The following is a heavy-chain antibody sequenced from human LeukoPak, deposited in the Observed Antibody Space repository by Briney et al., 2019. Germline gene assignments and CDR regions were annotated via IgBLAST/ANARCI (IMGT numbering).Heavy chain of an antibody. Sequence: ASVKVSCKASGYTFTSYGISWVRQAPGQGLEWMGWISAYNGNTNYAQKLQGRVTMTTGTSTSTAYMELRSLRSDDTAVYYCARAVLLWSQADYWGQGTLVTVSS. CDR2: ISAYNGNT. D-gene: IGHD3-10*01. J-gene: IGHJ4*02. CDR3: ARAVLLWSQADY. V-gene: IGHV1-18*01. CDR1: GYTFTSYG.